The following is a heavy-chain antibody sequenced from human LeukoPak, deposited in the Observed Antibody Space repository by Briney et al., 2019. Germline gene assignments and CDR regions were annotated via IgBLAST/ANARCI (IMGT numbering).Heavy chain of an antibody. J-gene: IGHJ4*02. D-gene: IGHD2-15*01. CDR3: ATGGALRGYWAH. V-gene: IGHV3-33*01. CDR2: IWYDGSNK. Sequence: GRSLRLSCAASGFTFSSYGMHWVRQAPGKGLEWVAVIWYDGSNKYYADSVKGRFTISRDNSKNTLYLQMNSLRAEDTAVYYCATGGALRGYWAHWGQGTLVTVSS. CDR1: GFTFSSYG.